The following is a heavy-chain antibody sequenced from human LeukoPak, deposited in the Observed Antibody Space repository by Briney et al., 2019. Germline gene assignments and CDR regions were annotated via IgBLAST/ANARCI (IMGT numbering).Heavy chain of an antibody. V-gene: IGHV1-2*04. J-gene: IGHJ4*02. CDR1: GGTFSSYA. CDR3: AREDTVTTALDY. Sequence: ASVKVSCKASGGTFSSYAISWVRQASGQGLEWMGWINPNSGGTNYAQKFQGWVTMARDTSISTAYMELSRLRSDDTAVYYCAREDTVTTALDYWGQGTLVTVSS. CDR2: INPNSGGT. D-gene: IGHD4-17*01.